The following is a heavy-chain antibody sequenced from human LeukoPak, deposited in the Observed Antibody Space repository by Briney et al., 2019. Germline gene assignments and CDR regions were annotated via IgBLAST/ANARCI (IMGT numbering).Heavy chain of an antibody. Sequence: ASAKVSCKASGYTFTSYGISWVRQAPGQGLEWMGWISAYNGNTNYAQKLQGRVTMTTDTSTSTAYMELRSLRSDDTAVYYCARGGGLGYSYVPDAFDIWGQGTMVTVSS. CDR1: GYTFTSYG. CDR2: ISAYNGNT. J-gene: IGHJ3*02. CDR3: ARGGGLGYSYVPDAFDI. D-gene: IGHD5-18*01. V-gene: IGHV1-18*01.